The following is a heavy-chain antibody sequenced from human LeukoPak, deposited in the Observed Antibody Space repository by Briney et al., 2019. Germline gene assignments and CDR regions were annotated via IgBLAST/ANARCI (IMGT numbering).Heavy chain of an antibody. CDR3: ARRGYASSWSFDY. CDR1: GASIRSSSYY. CDR2: IFYSGST. D-gene: IGHD6-13*01. Sequence: SETLSLTCTVSGASIRSSSYYWGWIRQPPGRGLEWIGSIFYSGSTYYNPSIKSRVTISVDTSKNQFSLKLRSVTAADTAVYYCARRGYASSWSFDYWGQGTLVTVSS. J-gene: IGHJ4*02. V-gene: IGHV4-39*01.